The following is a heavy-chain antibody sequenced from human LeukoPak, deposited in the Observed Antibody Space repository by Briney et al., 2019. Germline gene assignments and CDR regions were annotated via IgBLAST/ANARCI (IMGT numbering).Heavy chain of an antibody. CDR1: GFTFSNYG. CDR3: ARGNVGIGFYWYFDL. CDR2: IWYDGSNK. J-gene: IGHJ2*01. V-gene: IGHV3-33*01. D-gene: IGHD7-27*01. Sequence: GGSLRLSCAASGFTFSNYGTHWVRQAPGKGLEWVAVIWYDGSNKYYADSVKGRFTISRDNSKNTLYLQMNSLRAEDTAVYYCARGNVGIGFYWYFDLWGRGTLVTVSS.